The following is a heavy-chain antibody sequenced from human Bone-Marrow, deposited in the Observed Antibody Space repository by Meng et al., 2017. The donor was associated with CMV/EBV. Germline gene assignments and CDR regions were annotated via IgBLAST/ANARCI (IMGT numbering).Heavy chain of an antibody. CDR2: INHSGST. CDR1: GGSISSSSYY. J-gene: IGHJ4*02. V-gene: IGHV4-39*07. D-gene: IGHD3-3*01. Sequence: GSLRLSCTVSGGSISSSSYYWSWIRQPPGKGLEWIGEINHSGSTNYNPSLKSRVTISVDTSKNQFSLKLSSVTAADTAVYYCARAAVVIIRRADDWGQGTLVTVSS. CDR3: ARAAVVIIRRADD.